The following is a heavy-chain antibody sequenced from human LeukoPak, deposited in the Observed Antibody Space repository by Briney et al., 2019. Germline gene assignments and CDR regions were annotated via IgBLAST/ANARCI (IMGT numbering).Heavy chain of an antibody. CDR1: GGTFSSYA. Sequence: SVKVSGKASGGTFSSYAISWVRQAPGQGLEWMGRIIPIFGIANYAQKFQGRVTITADKSTSTAYMELSSLRSEDTAVYYCARSRPYSSSSCAWFDPWGQGTLVTVSS. CDR2: IIPIFGIA. D-gene: IGHD6-6*01. J-gene: IGHJ5*02. CDR3: ARSRPYSSSSCAWFDP. V-gene: IGHV1-69*04.